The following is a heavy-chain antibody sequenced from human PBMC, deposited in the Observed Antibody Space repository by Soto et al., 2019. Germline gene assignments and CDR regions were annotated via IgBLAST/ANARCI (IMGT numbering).Heavy chain of an antibody. D-gene: IGHD2-2*01. Sequence: EVQLVVSGGGLVQPGGSLRLSCAASGFTFSNTWMHWVRQAPGKGLVWVSHINSDGTTTTYADSVKGRFTISRDNATNTVHLQMNSLRAEDTAVYYCATDGSYAQHVWGQGTTVTVSS. V-gene: IGHV3-74*01. CDR2: INSDGTTT. CDR1: GFTFSNTW. CDR3: ATDGSYAQHV. J-gene: IGHJ6*02.